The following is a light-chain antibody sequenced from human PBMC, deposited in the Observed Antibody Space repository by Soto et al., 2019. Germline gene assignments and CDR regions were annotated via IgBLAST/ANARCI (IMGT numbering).Light chain of an antibody. V-gene: IGKV1-39*01. CDR3: QQTYSTPGWT. CDR2: AAS. Sequence: DIHMTQSPSSLSASVGARVTITCRASQTITSDLNWYQQKPGKAPKLLIYAASNLQSGVPSRFSGSGSGTDFTFTISSLQPEDFATYYCQQTYSTPGWTFGQGTKVDI. CDR1: QTITSD. J-gene: IGKJ1*01.